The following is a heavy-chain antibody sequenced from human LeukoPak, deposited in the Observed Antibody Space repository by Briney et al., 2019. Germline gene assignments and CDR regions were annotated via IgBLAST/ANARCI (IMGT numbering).Heavy chain of an antibody. D-gene: IGHD3-22*01. Sequence: PSETLSLTCTVSGGSISSYYWSWIRQPAGKGLEWIGRIYTSGSTNYNPSLKSRVTISVDTSKNQFSLKLSSVTAADTAVYYCARDRSPYDSSGFDYWGQGTLVTVSS. CDR1: GGSISSYY. V-gene: IGHV4-4*07. CDR3: ARDRSPYDSSGFDY. J-gene: IGHJ4*02. CDR2: IYTSGST.